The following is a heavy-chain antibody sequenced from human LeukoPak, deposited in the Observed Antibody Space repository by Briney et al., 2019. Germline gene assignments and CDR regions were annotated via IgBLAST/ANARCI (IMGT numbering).Heavy chain of an antibody. J-gene: IGHJ3*02. CDR2: INHSGST. D-gene: IGHD2-21*01. CDR1: GGSLSGYY. Sequence: PSETLSLTCAVYGGSLSGYYWSWIRQPPGKGLEWIGEINHSGSTNYNPSLKSRVTISVDTSKNRFSLKLSSVTAADTAVYYCARPIVVVPLRAFDIWGQGTMVTVSS. V-gene: IGHV4-34*01. CDR3: ARPIVVVPLRAFDI.